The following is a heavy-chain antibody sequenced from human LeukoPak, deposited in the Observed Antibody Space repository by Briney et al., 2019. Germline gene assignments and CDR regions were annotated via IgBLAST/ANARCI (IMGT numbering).Heavy chain of an antibody. CDR3: ARSRSGYYEDY. Sequence: GGSLRLSCAASGFTFSRYWMHWVRQAPGKGLVWVSRINNDGSSTSYADSVKGRFTISRDNAKNTLYLQVNSLSAEDTAVYYCARSRSGYYEDYWGQGTLVTVSS. J-gene: IGHJ4*02. V-gene: IGHV3-74*01. D-gene: IGHD3-22*01. CDR1: GFTFSRYW. CDR2: INNDGSST.